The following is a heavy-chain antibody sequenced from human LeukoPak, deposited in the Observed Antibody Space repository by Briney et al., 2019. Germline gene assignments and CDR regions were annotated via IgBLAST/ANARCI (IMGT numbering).Heavy chain of an antibody. V-gene: IGHV3-7*03. J-gene: IGHJ6*04. CDR3: ASSGSGSKNTYYYYGRDV. CDR2: IKQDGSEK. D-gene: IGHD3-10*01. Sequence: GGSLRLSCAASGFTFSSYWMSWVRQAPGKGLEWVANIKQDGSEKYYVDSVKGRFTISRDNAKNSLYLQMNSLRAEDTAVYYCASSGSGSKNTYYYYGRDVWGKGTTVTVSS. CDR1: GFTFSSYW.